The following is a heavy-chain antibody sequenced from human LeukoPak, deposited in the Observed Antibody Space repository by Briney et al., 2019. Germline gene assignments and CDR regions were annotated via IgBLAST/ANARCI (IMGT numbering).Heavy chain of an antibody. CDR2: INPSGGST. V-gene: IGHV1-46*01. CDR3: ARDSAMVRGRPYYFDY. D-gene: IGHD3-10*01. CDR1: AYTFTGYY. Sequence: ASVKVSFKASAYTFTGYYMHWVRQAPGQGLEWMGIINPSGGSTSYAQKFQGRVTMTRDTSTSTVYMELSSLRSEDTAVYYCARDSAMVRGRPYYFDYWGQGTLVTVSS. J-gene: IGHJ4*02.